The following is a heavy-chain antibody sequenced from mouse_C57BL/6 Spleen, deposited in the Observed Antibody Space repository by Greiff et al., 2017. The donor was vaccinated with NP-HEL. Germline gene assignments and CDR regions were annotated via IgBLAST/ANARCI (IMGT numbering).Heavy chain of an antibody. CDR1: GYTFTSYT. CDR2: INPSSGYT. V-gene: IGHV1-4*01. J-gene: IGHJ1*03. CDR3: ARSGDYGTRYFDV. D-gene: IGHD1-1*01. Sequence: VKLVESGAELARPGASVKMSCKASGYTFTSYTMHWVKQRPGQGLEWIGYINPSSGYTKYNQKFKDKATLTADKSSSTAYMQLSSLTSEDSAVYYCARSGDYGTRYFDVWGTGTTVTVSS.